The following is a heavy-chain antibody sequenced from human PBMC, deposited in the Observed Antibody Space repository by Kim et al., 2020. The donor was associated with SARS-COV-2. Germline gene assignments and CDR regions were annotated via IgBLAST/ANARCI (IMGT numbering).Heavy chain of an antibody. D-gene: IGHD2-15*01. CDR2: IYYSGST. J-gene: IGHJ4*03. Sequence: SETLSLTCTVSGGSVSSGSYYWSWIRQPPGKGLEWIGYIYYSGSTNYNPSLKSRVTISVDTSKNQFSLKLSSVTAADTAVYYCARSYCSGGSCYSDYWG. CDR3: ARSYCSGGSCYSDY. V-gene: IGHV4-61*01. CDR1: GGSVSSGSYY.